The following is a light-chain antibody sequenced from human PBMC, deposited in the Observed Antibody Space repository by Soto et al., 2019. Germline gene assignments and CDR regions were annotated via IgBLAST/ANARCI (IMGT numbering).Light chain of an antibody. V-gene: IGKV1-5*01. J-gene: IGKJ1*01. CDR2: DAS. Sequence: DIQMTQSPSARSASLGERFAITFGASQNISTWLAWYQQKPGKAPNLLIYDASNLESGVPSRFSGGGSGTEFTLTISSLQPDDFETYYCQQYNSYSWTFGQGTKVDIK. CDR1: QNISTW. CDR3: QQYNSYSWT.